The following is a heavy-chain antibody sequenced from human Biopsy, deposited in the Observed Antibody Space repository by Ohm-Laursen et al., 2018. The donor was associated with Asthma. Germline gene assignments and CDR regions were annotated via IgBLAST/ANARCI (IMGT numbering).Heavy chain of an antibody. Sequence: ASVKVSCKTSGYTFNSAGITWVRQAPGQGLEWMGWISVYNGNTKVAQRLQDGVTMITDTSTSTAYMELRSLRSDDTAVYFCARAVDYSHYYGIDVWGQGATVTVS. V-gene: IGHV1-18*01. J-gene: IGHJ6*02. CDR2: ISVYNGNT. D-gene: IGHD3-10*01. CDR3: ARAVDYSHYYGIDV. CDR1: GYTFNSAG.